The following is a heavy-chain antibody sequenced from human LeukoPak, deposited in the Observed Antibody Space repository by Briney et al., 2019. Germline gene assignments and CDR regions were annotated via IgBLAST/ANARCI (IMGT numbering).Heavy chain of an antibody. CDR2: INPNSGGT. CDR3: ARVGSRGFLGVGY. J-gene: IGHJ4*02. Sequence: ASVKVSCKASGYTFTGYYMHWVRQAPGQGLEWMGWINPNSGGTNYAQKFQGRVTMTRDTSISTAYMELSGLRSDDTAVYYCARVGSRGFLGVGYWGQGTLVTVSS. V-gene: IGHV1-2*02. D-gene: IGHD3-3*01. CDR1: GYTFTGYY.